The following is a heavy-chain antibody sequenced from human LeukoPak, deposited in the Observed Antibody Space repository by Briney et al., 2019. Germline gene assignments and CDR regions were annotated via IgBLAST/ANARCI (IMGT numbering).Heavy chain of an antibody. CDR2: IKQDGSEK. CDR3: ARDGTYYDFWRALGMDV. Sequence: GGSLRLSCAASGFTFSSYWMSWVRQAPGKGLEWVTKIKQDGSEKYYVDSVKGRFTICRDNAKNSLYLQMNSLRAEDTAVYYCARDGTYYDFWRALGMDVWGQGTTVTVSS. D-gene: IGHD3-3*01. V-gene: IGHV3-7*01. J-gene: IGHJ6*02. CDR1: GFTFSSYW.